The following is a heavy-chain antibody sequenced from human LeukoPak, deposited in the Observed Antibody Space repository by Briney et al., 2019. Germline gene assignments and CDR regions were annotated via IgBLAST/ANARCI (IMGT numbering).Heavy chain of an antibody. CDR3: TRDRTEIGNDC. CDR2: INTNTGQP. Sequence: GASVKVSCKASGYTFTTYGMNWVRQAPGQGLEWMGRINTNTGQPTYVRGFTGRFVFSLDSSVSTAYLQISSLEAADTAVYYCTRDRTEIGNDCWGQGTPITVSS. J-gene: IGHJ4*02. V-gene: IGHV7-4-1*02. CDR1: GYTFTTYG. D-gene: IGHD5-24*01.